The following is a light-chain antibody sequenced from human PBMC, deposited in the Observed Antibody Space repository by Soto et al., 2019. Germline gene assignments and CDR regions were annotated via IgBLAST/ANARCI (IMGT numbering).Light chain of an antibody. CDR2: DAS. CDR3: QQYDNLPFA. V-gene: IGKV1-33*01. J-gene: IGKJ5*01. CDR1: QDISNY. Sequence: DIQMTQSPSSLSASVGDRVTITCQASQDISNYLNWYQQKPGKAPKLLIYDASNLETGVPSRFSGSGSGTDFTFTISNLQPEDTATYYCQQYDNLPFAFGQGTRLEIK.